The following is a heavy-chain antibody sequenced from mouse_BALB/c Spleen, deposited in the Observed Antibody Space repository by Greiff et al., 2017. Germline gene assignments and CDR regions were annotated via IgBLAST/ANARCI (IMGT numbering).Heavy chain of an antibody. V-gene: IGHV3-2*02. CDR1: GYSITSDYA. D-gene: IGHD4-1*01. CDR2: ISYSGST. CDR3: ARGELGRTFDY. J-gene: IGHJ2*01. Sequence: EVKLMESGPGLVKPSQSLSLTCTVTGYSITSDYAWNWIRQFPGNKLEWMGYISYSGSTSYNPSLKSRISITRDTSKNQFFLQLNSVTTEDTATYYCARGELGRTFDYWGQGTTLTVSA.